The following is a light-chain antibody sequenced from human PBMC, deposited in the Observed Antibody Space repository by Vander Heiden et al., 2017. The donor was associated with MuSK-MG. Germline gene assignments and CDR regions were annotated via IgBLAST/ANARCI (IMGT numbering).Light chain of an antibody. V-gene: IGKV1-6*01. CDR2: AAS. CDR1: QGIRND. J-gene: IGKJ2*01. CDR3: LQDYNYHRMYT. Sequence: AIQMTQSPSSLSASVGDRVTITCRASQGIRNDLGWYQQKPGKAPKLLIYAASSLQSGVRSRFSGSGSGTDFTLTISSLQPEDFATYYCLQDYNYHRMYTFGQGTKLEIK.